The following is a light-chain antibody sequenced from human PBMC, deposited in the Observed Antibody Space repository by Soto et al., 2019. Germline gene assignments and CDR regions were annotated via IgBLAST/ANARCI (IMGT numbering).Light chain of an antibody. CDR1: RSDVGGYNY. CDR3: SSYSSTSTLVV. V-gene: IGLV2-14*01. CDR2: EVS. Sequence: QSVLTQPASVSGSPGQSITISCSGTRSDVGGYNYVSWYQQHPGRAPQLMIFEVSNRPSGVSNRFSGSKSGNTASLTISGLQAADEADYYCSSYSSTSTLVVFGTGTKLTVL. J-gene: IGLJ1*01.